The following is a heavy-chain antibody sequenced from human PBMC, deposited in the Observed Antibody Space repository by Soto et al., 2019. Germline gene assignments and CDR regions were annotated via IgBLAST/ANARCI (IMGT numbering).Heavy chain of an antibody. CDR1: GYTFTSYD. CDR3: AGGGQYEHDFWSGHPMYYYMDV. J-gene: IGHJ6*03. V-gene: IGHV1-8*01. D-gene: IGHD3-3*01. Sequence: ASVKVSCKASGYTFTSYDINWVRQATGQGLEWMGWMNPNSGNTGYAQKFQGRVTMTRNTSISTAYMELSSLRSEDTAVYYCAGGGQYEHDFWSGHPMYYYMDVWGKGTTVTVSS. CDR2: MNPNSGNT.